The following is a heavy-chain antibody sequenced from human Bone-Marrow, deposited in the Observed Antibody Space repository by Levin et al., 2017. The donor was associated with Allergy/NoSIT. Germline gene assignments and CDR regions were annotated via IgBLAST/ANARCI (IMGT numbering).Heavy chain of an antibody. D-gene: IGHD1-14*01. CDR3: AKSLGPPSTTLHDAFDI. V-gene: IGHV3-33*06. CDR2: IWYDESIK. Sequence: PGGSLRLSCIASGFTFSGHGMHWVRQAPGKGLQWVAVIWYDESIKYYVDSVKGRFTISRDNFKDTLYLQMNSLRAEDTAVYYCAKSLGPPSTTLHDAFDIWGQGTMVTVSS. J-gene: IGHJ3*02. CDR1: GFTFSGHG.